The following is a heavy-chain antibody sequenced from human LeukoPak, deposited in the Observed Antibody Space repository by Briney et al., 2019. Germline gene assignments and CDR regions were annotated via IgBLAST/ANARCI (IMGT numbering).Heavy chain of an antibody. CDR2: INHSGST. Sequence: SETLSLTCAVYGGSFSGYYWSWIRQPPGKGLEWIGEINHSGSTNYNPSLKIRVTISVDTSKNQFSLKLSSVTAADTAVYYCARADYDFWSGSTHFDYWGQGTLVTVSS. J-gene: IGHJ4*02. D-gene: IGHD3-3*01. V-gene: IGHV4-34*01. CDR3: ARADYDFWSGSTHFDY. CDR1: GGSFSGYY.